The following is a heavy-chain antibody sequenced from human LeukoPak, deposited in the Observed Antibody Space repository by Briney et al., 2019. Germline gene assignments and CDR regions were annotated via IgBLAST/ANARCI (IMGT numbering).Heavy chain of an antibody. CDR2: ISCSSSYI. D-gene: IGHD7-27*01. CDR3: ARSLSGEADYFDY. V-gene: IGHV3-21*01. J-gene: IGHJ4*01. CDR1: GFTFGNYR. Sequence: GGSLRLSCAASGFTFGNYRMNWVRQTPGKGLEWVSSISCSSSYIYYTDSVKGRFTISRDNAKNSLYLQMNSLRAEDTAVYYCARSLSGEADYFDYWGHGTLVTVSS.